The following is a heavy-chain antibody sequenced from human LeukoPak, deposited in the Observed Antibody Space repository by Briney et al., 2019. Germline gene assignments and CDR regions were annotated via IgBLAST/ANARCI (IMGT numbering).Heavy chain of an antibody. CDR3: AKDPYRGYSGYETDY. D-gene: IGHD5-12*01. Sequence: GGSLRLSCAASGFTFSSYAMSWVRQAPGKGLEWVSAISGSGGSTYYADSVKGRFTISRDNSKNTLYLQMNSPRAEDTAVYYCAKDPYRGYSGYETDYWGQGTLVTVSS. CDR2: ISGSGGST. CDR1: GFTFSSYA. V-gene: IGHV3-23*01. J-gene: IGHJ4*02.